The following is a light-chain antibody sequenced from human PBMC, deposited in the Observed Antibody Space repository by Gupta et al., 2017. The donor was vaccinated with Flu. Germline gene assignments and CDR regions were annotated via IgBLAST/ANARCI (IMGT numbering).Light chain of an antibody. J-gene: IGLJ3*02. CDR2: EVS. CDR1: SSDVGGYNY. V-gene: IGLV2-14*01. Sequence: TSSDVGGYNYVSWYQQHPGKAPKLMIYEVSNRPSEVSNRFSGSKSGNTASLTISGLQAEDEADYYCSSYTTSNTGVFGGGTKLTVL. CDR3: SSYTTSNTGV.